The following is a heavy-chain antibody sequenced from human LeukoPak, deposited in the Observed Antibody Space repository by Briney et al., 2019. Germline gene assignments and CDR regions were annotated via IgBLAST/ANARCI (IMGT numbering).Heavy chain of an antibody. CDR2: ISSSSSYI. V-gene: IGHV3-21*01. CDR1: GFTFSSYS. J-gene: IGHJ6*03. CDR3: ARISYYYYMDV. Sequence: GGALRLSCAASGFTFSSYSMNWGRQAPGKGLEWVSSISSSSSYIYYADSVKGRFTISRDNAKNSLYLQMNSLRAEDTAVYYCARISYYYYMDVWGKGTTVTVSS.